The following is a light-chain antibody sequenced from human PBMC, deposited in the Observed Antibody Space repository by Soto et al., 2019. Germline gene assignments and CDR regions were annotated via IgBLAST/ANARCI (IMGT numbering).Light chain of an antibody. CDR2: GAS. J-gene: IGKJ1*01. CDR1: QSVSSSY. Sequence: EIVLTQSPGTLSLSPGERATLSCRASQSVSSSYLAWYQQKPGQTPRLLISGASSRATGIPDRFSGSGSGTDFTLTIRRLEPEDFAVYYCQHYGSSPPWTFGQGTKVEIK. V-gene: IGKV3-20*01. CDR3: QHYGSSPPWT.